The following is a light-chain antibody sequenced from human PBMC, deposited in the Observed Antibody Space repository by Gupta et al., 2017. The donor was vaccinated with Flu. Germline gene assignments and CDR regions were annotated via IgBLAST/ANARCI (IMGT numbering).Light chain of an antibody. CDR3: QQRRSWPQT. V-gene: IGKV3-11*01. CDR1: QSVQYY. CDR2: DAS. J-gene: IGKJ1*01. Sequence: SPAVLSSSPGERVTRSCRSSQSVQYYLAWYQHKPGQAPRLLIYDASNRPTGIPTRFSGSGSGTDFTLTISSLEPEDFAVYYCQQRRSWPQTFGQGTKLEIK.